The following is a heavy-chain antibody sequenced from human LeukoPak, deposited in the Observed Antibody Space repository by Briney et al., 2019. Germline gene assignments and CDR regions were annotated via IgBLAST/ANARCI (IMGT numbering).Heavy chain of an antibody. Sequence: GGSLRLSCVASGFTFSDAYMNWIRQAPGKGLEWISYISSSSTYIKYADSVKGRFTISRDNARNSLYLQMNSLRAEDTAVYYCAKDLGFRVTTAYFDYWGQGTLVTVSS. J-gene: IGHJ4*02. CDR2: ISSSSTYI. CDR3: AKDLGFRVTTAYFDY. D-gene: IGHD4-17*01. CDR1: GFTFSDAY. V-gene: IGHV3-11*06.